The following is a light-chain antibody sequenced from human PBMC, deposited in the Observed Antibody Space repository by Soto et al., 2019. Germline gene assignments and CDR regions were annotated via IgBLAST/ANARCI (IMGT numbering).Light chain of an antibody. CDR2: AAS. J-gene: IGKJ1*01. V-gene: IGKV1-27*01. CDR3: QKYNSAPRT. Sequence: DIQMTQSPSSLSASVGDRVTITCRASQGISYYLAWYQQKPWKVPKLLIYAASTLQSGVPSRFSGSVSGTDFNLTISSLQPEDVATYYCQKYNSAPRTFGQGTTVEIK. CDR1: QGISYY.